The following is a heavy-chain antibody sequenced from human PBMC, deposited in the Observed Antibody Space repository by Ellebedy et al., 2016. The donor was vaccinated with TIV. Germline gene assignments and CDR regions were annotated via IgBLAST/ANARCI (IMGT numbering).Heavy chain of an antibody. CDR1: RDSVSSDSAA. CDR3: AREIRAYDY. J-gene: IGHJ4*02. CDR2: TYYRSKWYV. V-gene: IGHV6-1*01. Sequence: SQTLSLTCAISRDSVSSDSAAWTWIRQSPSRGLECLGRTYYRSKWYVDYAVSVRSRITINSDTSKNQFSLQLKSVTPEDTAVYYCAREIRAYDYWGQGTLVTVSS.